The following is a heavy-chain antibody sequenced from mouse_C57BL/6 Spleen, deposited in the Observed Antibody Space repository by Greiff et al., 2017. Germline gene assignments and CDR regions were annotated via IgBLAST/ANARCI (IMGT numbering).Heavy chain of an antibody. CDR2: LRYDGSN. J-gene: IGHJ3*01. D-gene: IGHD2-4*01. CDR3: ASADYDFSWFAY. V-gene: IGHV3-6*01. CDR1: GYSFTSGCH. Sequence: EVQLVESGPGLVKPSQSLSLSCSASGYSFTSGCHSNLIRQSPGNQLEWMGFLRYDGSNNYNPSLKNRISITRDTSKMQFFLYLNSVTTEDTATDYCASADYDFSWFAYWGQGTLVTVSA.